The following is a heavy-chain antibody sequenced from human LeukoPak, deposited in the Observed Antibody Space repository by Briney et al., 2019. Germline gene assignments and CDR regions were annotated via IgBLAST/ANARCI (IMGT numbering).Heavy chain of an antibody. Sequence: GRSLRLSCAASEFTFSAFWMSWVRQAPGKGLEWVANINQDGSRKHYVDSVKGRFTVSRDNAEKSLYLQTNSLRAEDTAIYYCARLWGDATIFDLWGQGTLVTVSS. CDR2: INQDGSRK. D-gene: IGHD3-10*01. J-gene: IGHJ4*02. V-gene: IGHV3-7*01. CDR1: EFTFSAFW. CDR3: ARLWGDATIFDL.